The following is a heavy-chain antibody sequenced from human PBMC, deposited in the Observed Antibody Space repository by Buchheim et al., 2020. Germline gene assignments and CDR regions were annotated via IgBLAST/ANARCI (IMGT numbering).Heavy chain of an antibody. V-gene: IGHV3-30-3*01. CDR1: GFPFSSYA. D-gene: IGHD3-16*01. Sequence: QVQLVESGGGVVQPGRSLRLSCAASGFPFSSYAMHWVRQAPGKGLEWVAVISYDGSNKYYADSVKGRFTISRDNSKNTLYLQMNSLRAEDTAVYYCARAPGDFGGDYFDYWGQGTL. J-gene: IGHJ4*02. CDR2: ISYDGSNK. CDR3: ARAPGDFGGDYFDY.